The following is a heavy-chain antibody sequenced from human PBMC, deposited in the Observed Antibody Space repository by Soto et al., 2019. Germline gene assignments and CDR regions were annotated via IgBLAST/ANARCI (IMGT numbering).Heavy chain of an antibody. CDR3: ARTPSGATMLRGPYYYFDL. V-gene: IGHV3-23*01. Sequence: EVQLLESGGGLVQPGGSLRLSCAASGFTFSSYGMTWVRQAPGKGLEWVSFSSATGAGTYYADSLRGRFTISRDNTKSSLYLQMNSLRAEDTAVYYCARTPSGATMLRGPYYYFDLWGRGTLVTVSS. J-gene: IGHJ2*01. D-gene: IGHD3-10*01. CDR2: SSATGAGT. CDR1: GFTFSSYG.